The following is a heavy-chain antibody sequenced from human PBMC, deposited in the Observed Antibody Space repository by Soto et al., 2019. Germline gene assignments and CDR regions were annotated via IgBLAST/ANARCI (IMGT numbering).Heavy chain of an antibody. CDR1: GFTFSSYG. V-gene: IGHV3-30*18. CDR3: AKVRGYVPNYYGMDV. Sequence: QVQLVESGGGVVQPGRSLRLSCAASGFTFSSYGIHWVRQAPGKGLERVALISYDESKKYYADSVKGRFTISRDNSKNTLFLQMNSLRAEDTAVYYCAKVRGYVPNYYGMDVWGQGTTVTVSS. D-gene: IGHD5-12*01. J-gene: IGHJ6*02. CDR2: ISYDESKK.